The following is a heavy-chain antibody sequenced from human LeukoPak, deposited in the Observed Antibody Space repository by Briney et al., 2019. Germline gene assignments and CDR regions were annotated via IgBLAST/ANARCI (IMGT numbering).Heavy chain of an antibody. J-gene: IGHJ3*02. D-gene: IGHD3-22*01. CDR1: GFTFSNAW. Sequence: GGSLRLSCAASGFTFSNAWMSWVRQAPGKGLEWVGRIKSKTDGGTTDYAAPVKGRFTISRDGSKNTLYLQMNSLKTEDTAVYYCTTDLLYYYDSSGYDRGAFDIWGQGTMVTVSS. CDR3: TTDLLYYYDSSGYDRGAFDI. CDR2: IKSKTDGGTT. V-gene: IGHV3-15*01.